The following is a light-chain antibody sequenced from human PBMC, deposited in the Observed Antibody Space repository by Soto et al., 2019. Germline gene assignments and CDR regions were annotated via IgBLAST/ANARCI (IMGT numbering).Light chain of an antibody. J-gene: IGLJ2*01. Sequence: NFMLTQPHSVSESPGKTVTISCTRSSGSIASNYVQWYQQRPGSAPTPVIYEDSQRPSGVPDRLSGSIDSSSNSASVTLSRLEPEEEADYYSQSFDINNVVFGGGTQLTVL. CDR1: SGSIASNY. CDR2: EDS. CDR3: QSFDINNVV. V-gene: IGLV6-57*04.